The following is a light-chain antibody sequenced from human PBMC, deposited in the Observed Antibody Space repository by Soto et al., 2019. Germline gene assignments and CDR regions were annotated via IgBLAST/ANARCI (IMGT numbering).Light chain of an antibody. CDR1: SGSVSTNYY. Sequence: QTVVTQEPWFSVSPGGTVTLTCGLSSGSVSTNYYPSWYQQTPGQAPRTLIYSTNTRSSGVPDRFSGSILGNKAALTITGAEADDESDYYCVLYMGTRIGVFGGGTKLTVL. CDR2: STN. V-gene: IGLV8-61*01. CDR3: VLYMGTRIGV. J-gene: IGLJ3*02.